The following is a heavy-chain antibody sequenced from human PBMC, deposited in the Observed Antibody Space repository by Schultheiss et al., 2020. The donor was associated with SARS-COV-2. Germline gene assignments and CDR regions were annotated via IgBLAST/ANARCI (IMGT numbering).Heavy chain of an antibody. CDR3: ARVRGQLSWFDA. CDR2: IYYSGST. D-gene: IGHD6-6*01. V-gene: IGHV4-30-4*07. CDR1: GGSISSGGYS. Sequence: SETLSLTCAVSGGSISSGGYSWSWIRQPPGKGLEWIGYIYYSGSTYYNPSLKSRVTISLDTSKNQFSLKLSSVTAADTAVYYCARVRGQLSWFDAWGQGTLVTVSS. J-gene: IGHJ5*02.